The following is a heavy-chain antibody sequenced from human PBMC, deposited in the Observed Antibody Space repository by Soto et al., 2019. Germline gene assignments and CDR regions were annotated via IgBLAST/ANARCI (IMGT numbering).Heavy chain of an antibody. CDR1: GDSISRSYW. J-gene: IGHJ3*02. V-gene: IGHV4-4*02. CDR2: IYHSGST. Sequence: SETLSLTCAVSGDSISRSYWWSWVRQFPGKGLEWIGEIYHSGSTIYNPSLQSRVTLSVDKSKNEFSLKMSSVTAADTAVYYCTSKFGQFLADAFDIWGQGIMVTVS. D-gene: IGHD3-16*01. CDR3: TSKFGQFLADAFDI.